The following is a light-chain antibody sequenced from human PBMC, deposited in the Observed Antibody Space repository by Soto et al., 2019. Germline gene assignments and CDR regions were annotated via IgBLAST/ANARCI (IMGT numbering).Light chain of an antibody. Sequence: QSVLTQPASVSGSPGQSITISCTGTSSDIGGYYYVSWYQHHPGKAPKLLIYQVTNRPSRVSNRFSGSKSGNTASLTISGLQADDEADYYCSSFTTSSTRVFGGGTKLTVL. CDR3: SSFTTSSTRV. J-gene: IGLJ3*02. V-gene: IGLV2-14*01. CDR2: QVT. CDR1: SSDIGGYYY.